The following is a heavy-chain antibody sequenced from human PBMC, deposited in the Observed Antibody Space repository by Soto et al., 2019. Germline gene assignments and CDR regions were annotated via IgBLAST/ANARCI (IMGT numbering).Heavy chain of an antibody. CDR1: GFMFSTYA. CDR3: ARDQGRTVTRGDWFDP. Sequence: QVQLVESGGGVVQPGRSLRLSCAASGFMFSTYAMHWVRQAPGKGLEWVAVISYDGSDIYYGDSGKGRFTISRDNSRNTLYLEVNSLQTEDTAVFYCARDQGRTVTRGDWFDPWGQGTLVTVSS. D-gene: IGHD6-19*01. J-gene: IGHJ5*02. V-gene: IGHV3-30-3*01. CDR2: ISYDGSDI.